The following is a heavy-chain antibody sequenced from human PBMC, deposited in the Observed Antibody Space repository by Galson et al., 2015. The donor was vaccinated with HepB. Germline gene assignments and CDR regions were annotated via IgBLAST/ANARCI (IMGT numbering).Heavy chain of an antibody. V-gene: IGHV1-69*13. CDR2: IIPIFGTA. J-gene: IGHJ5*02. Sequence: QSGAEVKKPGASVKVSCKASGGTFSSYGISWVRQAPGQGLEWMGGIIPIFGTANYAQKFQGRVTITADESTSTAYMELSSLRSEDTAVYYCARTKLLWFGESVKRKPNWFDPWGQGTLVTVSS. D-gene: IGHD3-10*01. CDR1: GGTFSSYG. CDR3: ARTKLLWFGESVKRKPNWFDP.